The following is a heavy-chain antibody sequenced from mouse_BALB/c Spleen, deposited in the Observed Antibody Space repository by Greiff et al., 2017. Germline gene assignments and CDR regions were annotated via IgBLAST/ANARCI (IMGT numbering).Heavy chain of an antibody. CDR1: GFNIKDTY. J-gene: IGHJ4*01. V-gene: IGHV14-3*02. Sequence: EVQLQQSGAELVKPGASVKLSCTASGFNIKDTYMHWVKQRPEQGLEWIGRIDPANGNTKYDPKFQGKATITADTSSNTAYLQLSSLTSEDTAVYYCARGGNDEDYAMDYWGQGTSVTVSS. CDR3: ARGGNDEDYAMDY. D-gene: IGHD2-2*01. CDR2: IDPANGNT.